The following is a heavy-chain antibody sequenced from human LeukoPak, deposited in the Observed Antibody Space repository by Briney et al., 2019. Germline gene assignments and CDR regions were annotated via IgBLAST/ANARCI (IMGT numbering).Heavy chain of an antibody. V-gene: IGHV4-59*08. CDR1: GGSISSYY. CDR2: IYYSGST. Sequence: ETLSLTCTVSGGSISSYYWSWIRQPPGKGLEWIGYIYYSGSTNYNPSLKSRVTISVDTSKNQFSLKLSSVTAADTAVYYCARRGVRDNWFDPWGQGTLVTVSS. CDR3: ARRGVRDNWFDP. J-gene: IGHJ5*02. D-gene: IGHD3-10*01.